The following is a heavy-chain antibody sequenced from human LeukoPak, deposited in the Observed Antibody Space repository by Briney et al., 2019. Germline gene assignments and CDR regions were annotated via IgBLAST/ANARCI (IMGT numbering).Heavy chain of an antibody. CDR1: GFTFSSYA. Sequence: GGSLRLSCAASGFTFSSYAMHWVRQAPGKGLEWVAVISYDGSNKYYADSVKGRFTISRDNSKNTLYLQMNSQRAEDTAVYYCARDIDCSGGSCSGRFDPWGQGTLVTVSS. CDR2: ISYDGSNK. J-gene: IGHJ5*02. D-gene: IGHD2-15*01. CDR3: ARDIDCSGGSCSGRFDP. V-gene: IGHV3-30-3*01.